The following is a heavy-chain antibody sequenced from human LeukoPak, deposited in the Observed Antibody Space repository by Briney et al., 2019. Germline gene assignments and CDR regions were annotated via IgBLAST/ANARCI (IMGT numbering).Heavy chain of an antibody. CDR1: GFMFSDYD. J-gene: IGHJ4*02. CDR3: VRERWQHSY. D-gene: IGHD5-24*01. V-gene: IGHV3-48*03. Sequence: GGSLRLSCAASGFMFSDYDMNWVRQAPGKGLEWVSHINKYGTTIYYADSVKGRFTISRDNAKNSLYLQMNSLRTEDTAVYHCVRERWQHSYWGQGTLVTVSS. CDR2: INKYGTTI.